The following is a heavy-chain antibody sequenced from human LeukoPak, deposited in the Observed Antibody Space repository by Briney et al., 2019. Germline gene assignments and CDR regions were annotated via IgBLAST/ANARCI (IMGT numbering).Heavy chain of an antibody. J-gene: IGHJ4*02. V-gene: IGHV4-34*01. CDR3: ARGDKTGDLRDY. Sequence: SETLSLTCAVYGGSFSGYYWSWIRQPPGKGLEWIGEINHSGSTNYNPSLKSRVTISVDTSKNQFSLKLSSVTAADTAVYYCARGDKTGDLRDYWGQGTLVTVSS. D-gene: IGHD7-27*01. CDR1: GGSFSGYY. CDR2: INHSGST.